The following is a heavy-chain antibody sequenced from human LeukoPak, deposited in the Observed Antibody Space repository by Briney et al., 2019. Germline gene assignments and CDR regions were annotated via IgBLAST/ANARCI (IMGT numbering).Heavy chain of an antibody. CDR1: GFTFSNYW. D-gene: IGHD1-26*01. J-gene: IGHJ4*02. CDR3: ARDIGGSLDY. CDR2: IKGDESAR. V-gene: IGHV3-7*01. Sequence: GGSLRLSCAASGFTFSNYWMAWVRQAPGKGLEWVANIKGDESARHQADSVKGRFTISRDNAKKSVYLQMSSLRGEDTAVYYCARDIGGSLDYWGQGTLVTVSS.